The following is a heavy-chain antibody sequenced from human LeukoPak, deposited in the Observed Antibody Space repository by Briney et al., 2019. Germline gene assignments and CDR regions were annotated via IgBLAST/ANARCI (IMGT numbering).Heavy chain of an antibody. D-gene: IGHD3-10*01. V-gene: IGHV4-38-2*02. CDR2: MYHSGTT. J-gene: IGHJ5*02. Sequence: PSETLSLTCTVSGYSISSGYYWGWIRQPPGKGLEWIGSMYHSGTTYYNPSLKSRVTISVDTSNNQFSLKLSSVTAADTALYYCERVYGSGTYYFWFDPWGQGTLVTVSS. CDR3: ERVYGSGTYYFWFDP. CDR1: GYSISSGYY.